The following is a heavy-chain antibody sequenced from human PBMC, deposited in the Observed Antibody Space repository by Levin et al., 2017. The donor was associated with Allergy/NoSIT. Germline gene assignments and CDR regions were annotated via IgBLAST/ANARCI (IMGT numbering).Heavy chain of an antibody. CDR1: GFTVSSHY. D-gene: IGHD2/OR15-2a*01. Sequence: LGESLKISCAASGFTVSSHYMSWVRQAPGKGLEWVSVIYSGGTTYYADSVKGRFTISRDNSKNTLYLQMNSLRAEDTAVYYCASRVLGSISDSQFDYWGQGTLVTVSS. CDR2: IYSGGTT. V-gene: IGHV3-66*01. CDR3: ASRVLGSISDSQFDY. J-gene: IGHJ4*02.